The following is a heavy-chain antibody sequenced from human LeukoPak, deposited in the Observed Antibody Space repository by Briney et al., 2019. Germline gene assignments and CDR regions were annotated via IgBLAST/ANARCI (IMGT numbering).Heavy chain of an antibody. J-gene: IGHJ6*02. V-gene: IGHV1-24*01. D-gene: IGHD2-15*01. CDR2: FDPEDGET. Sequence: ASVKVSCKVSGYTLTELSMHWVRQAPGKGLEWMGGFDPEDGETIYAQKFQGRVTMTEDTSTDTAYMELSSLRSEDTAVYYCATDGPPPMEYCSDGSCYLYNGMDVWGQGTTVTVSS. CDR3: ATDGPPPMEYCSDGSCYLYNGMDV. CDR1: GYTLTELS.